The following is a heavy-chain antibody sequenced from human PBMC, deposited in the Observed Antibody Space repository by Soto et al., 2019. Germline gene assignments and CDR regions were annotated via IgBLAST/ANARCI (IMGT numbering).Heavy chain of an antibody. CDR3: ASTHLGYDGYIPLVTLDY. CDR1: GYTFTNYW. Sequence: EVHLVQSGAEVKKPGESLRISCKVSGYTFTNYWISWVRQMPGKGLEWMGRIDPRDSYTNYSPSFQGRVTISVDKSINTAYLQWSSLTASDTAMYHCASTHLGYDGYIPLVTLDYWGQGALVTVSS. D-gene: IGHD5-12*01. J-gene: IGHJ4*02. CDR2: IDPRDSYT. V-gene: IGHV5-10-1*01.